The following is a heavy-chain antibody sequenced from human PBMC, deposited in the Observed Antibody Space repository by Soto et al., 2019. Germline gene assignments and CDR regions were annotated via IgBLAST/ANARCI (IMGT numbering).Heavy chain of an antibody. J-gene: IGHJ4*02. D-gene: IGHD6-13*01. CDR3: ARVRAHIAAAKPYYFDY. V-gene: IGHV4-34*01. CDR1: GGSFSGYY. Sequence: SETLSLTCAVYGGSFSGYYWSWIRQPPGKGLEWIGEINHSGSTNYNPSLKSRVTISVDTSKNQFSLKLSSVTAADTAVYYCARVRAHIAAAKPYYFDYWGQGTLVTVSS. CDR2: INHSGST.